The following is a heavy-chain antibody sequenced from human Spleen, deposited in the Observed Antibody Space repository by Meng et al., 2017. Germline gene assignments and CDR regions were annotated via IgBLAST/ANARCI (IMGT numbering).Heavy chain of an antibody. CDR1: GYTFINFG. V-gene: IGHV1-18*01. Sequence: ASVKVSCKASGYTFINFGFSWVRQAPGQGLEWMGWVSAYNGNTNYAQKFQGRVTMTTDTSTNTAYMELRSLRSDDTAVYYCARVDTAMNPGSDFDYWGQGTLVTVSS. J-gene: IGHJ4*02. D-gene: IGHD5-18*01. CDR3: ARVDTAMNPGSDFDY. CDR2: VSAYNGNT.